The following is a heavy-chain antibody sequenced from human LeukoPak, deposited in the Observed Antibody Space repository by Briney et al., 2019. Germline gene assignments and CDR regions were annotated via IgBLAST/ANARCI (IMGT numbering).Heavy chain of an antibody. Sequence: SETLSLTWPVAGGSISPLSWSWIRQPAGKVREWIVRIFTTASTNYNPSVSIRVTMSVDTSKDQFSLKLSSVAAADAAVYYCARQKAGAGKAGFDYWGQGTLVTVSS. D-gene: IGHD6-19*01. V-gene: IGHV4-4*07. CDR3: ARQKAGAGKAGFDY. CDR2: IFTTAST. J-gene: IGHJ4*02. CDR1: GGSISPLS.